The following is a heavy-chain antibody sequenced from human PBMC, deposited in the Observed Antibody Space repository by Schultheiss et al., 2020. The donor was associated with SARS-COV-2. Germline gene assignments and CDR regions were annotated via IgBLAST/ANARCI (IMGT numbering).Heavy chain of an antibody. J-gene: IGHJ6*03. CDR3: ARGAGSHYYLMDV. D-gene: IGHD4/OR15-4a*01. V-gene: IGHV4-59*01. CDR2: IYYSGST. Sequence: SETLSLTCTVSGGFISSYYWSWIRQPPGKGLEWIGSIYYSGSTSYNPSLKSRVTISVVTSRNQFSLRLSSVTAADTAVYYCARGAGSHYYLMDVWGKGTTVTVSS. CDR1: GGFISSYY.